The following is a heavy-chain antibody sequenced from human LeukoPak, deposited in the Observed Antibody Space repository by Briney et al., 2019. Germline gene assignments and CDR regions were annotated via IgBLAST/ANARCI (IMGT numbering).Heavy chain of an antibody. CDR1: GFTFSNYT. D-gene: IGHD5-12*01. V-gene: IGHV3-30-3*01. CDR3: ARTQTSYSAYDLVDY. Sequence: PGGSLRLSCAASGFTFSNYTMHWVRQAPGKGLEWVAVISFAGSNKYYADSVKGRFTISRDNSKNTLYLQMNGLRTEDTAVYYCARTQTSYSAYDLVDYWGQGTLVTVSS. J-gene: IGHJ4*02. CDR2: ISFAGSNK.